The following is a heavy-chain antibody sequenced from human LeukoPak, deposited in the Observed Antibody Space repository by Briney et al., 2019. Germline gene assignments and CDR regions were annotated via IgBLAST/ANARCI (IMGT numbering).Heavy chain of an antibody. CDR1: GFTFSSYW. CDR2: IKQDGSEK. CDR3: ARGPSVVVITPYYFDY. D-gene: IGHD3-22*01. Sequence: GGSLRLSFAASGFTFSSYWMSWVRQAPGKGLEWVANIKQDGSEKYYVDSVKGRFTISRDNAKNSLYLQMNSLRAEDTAVYYCARGPSVVVITPYYFDYWGQGTLVTVSS. J-gene: IGHJ4*02. V-gene: IGHV3-7*01.